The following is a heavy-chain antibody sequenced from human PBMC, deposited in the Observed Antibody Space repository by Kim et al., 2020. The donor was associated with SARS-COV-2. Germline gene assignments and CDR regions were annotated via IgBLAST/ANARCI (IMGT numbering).Heavy chain of an antibody. CDR1: GGSISSYY. V-gene: IGHV4-59*01. Sequence: SETLSLTCTVSGGSISSYYWSWIRQPPGKGLEWIGYIYYSGSTNYNPSLKSRVTISVDTSKNQFSLKLSSVTAADTAVYYCARTTILDRKFDYWGQGTLVTVSS. J-gene: IGHJ4*02. CDR2: IYYSGST. D-gene: IGHD3-3*01. CDR3: ARTTILDRKFDY.